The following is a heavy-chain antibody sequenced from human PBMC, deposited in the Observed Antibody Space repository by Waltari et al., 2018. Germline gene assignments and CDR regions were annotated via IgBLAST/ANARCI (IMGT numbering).Heavy chain of an antibody. D-gene: IGHD6-13*01. Sequence: QVQLQESGPGLVKPSETLSLTCAVSGYSISSGYYWGWIRQPPGKGLEWIGSIYHSGSTYYNPSLKSRVTISVDTSKNQFSLKLSSVTAADTAVYYCARYIDLGYSSSWYHEHYYYGMDVWGQGTTVTVSS. CDR3: ARYIDLGYSSSWYHEHYYYGMDV. J-gene: IGHJ6*02. V-gene: IGHV4-38-2*01. CDR1: GYSISSGYY. CDR2: IYHSGST.